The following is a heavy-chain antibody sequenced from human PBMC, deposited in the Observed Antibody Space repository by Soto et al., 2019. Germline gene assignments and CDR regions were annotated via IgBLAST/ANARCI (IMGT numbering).Heavy chain of an antibody. CDR1: GYTFHNFG. CDR3: PRVVSRGYHTHFLWGMDL. CDR2: ISTYNDDS. D-gene: IGHD2-15*01. Sequence: QVELEQSGVEVKKPGASVKVTCKPSGYTFHNFGISWVRQAPEQGLEWMGWISTYNDDSNYAQKFQGRVTITTDTATSKAFMFMRNLRPQARAWYCCPRVVSRGYHTHFLWGMDLWGQGTTVTVSS. V-gene: IGHV1-18*01. J-gene: IGHJ6*01.